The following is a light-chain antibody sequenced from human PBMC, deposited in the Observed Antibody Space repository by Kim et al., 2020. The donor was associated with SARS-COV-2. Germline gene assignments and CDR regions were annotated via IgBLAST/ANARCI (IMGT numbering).Light chain of an antibody. CDR2: YDS. CDR3: QVWDSSSDPHYV. J-gene: IGLJ1*01. Sequence: SSELTQPPSVSVAPGKTARITCGGNNIGSKSVHWYQQKPGQAPVLVIYYDSDRPSGIPERFSGSNSGNTATLTISRVEAGDEADYYCQVWDSSSDPHYVFGTGTKVTVL. CDR1: NIGSKS. V-gene: IGLV3-21*04.